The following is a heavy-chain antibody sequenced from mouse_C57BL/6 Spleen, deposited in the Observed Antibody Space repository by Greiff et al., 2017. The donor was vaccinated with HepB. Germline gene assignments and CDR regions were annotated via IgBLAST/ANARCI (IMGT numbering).Heavy chain of an antibody. Sequence: QVQLQQSGPELVKPGASVKISCKASGYAFSSSWMNWVKQRPGKGLEWIGRIYPGDGDTNYNGKFKGKATLTAEKSSSTAYMQLSSLSSEDSAVYFCAREGQLRLRFAYWGQGTLVTVSA. CDR2: IYPGDGDT. CDR3: AREGQLRLRFAY. V-gene: IGHV1-82*01. J-gene: IGHJ3*01. D-gene: IGHD3-2*02. CDR1: GYAFSSSW.